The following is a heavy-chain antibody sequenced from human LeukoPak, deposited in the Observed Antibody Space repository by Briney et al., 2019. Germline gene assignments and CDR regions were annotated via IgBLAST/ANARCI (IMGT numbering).Heavy chain of an antibody. CDR2: ISAYSGNT. CDR3: ARDKSLQRRNWFDP. D-gene: IGHD6-25*01. V-gene: IGHV1-18*01. Sequence: ASVKVSCKASGGTFSSYAISWVRQAPGQGLDWMGWISAYSGNTNYAQKLQGRVTMTTDTSTSTAYMELRSLRSDDTAVYYCARDKSLQRRNWFDPWGQGTLVTVSS. CDR1: GGTFSSYA. J-gene: IGHJ5*02.